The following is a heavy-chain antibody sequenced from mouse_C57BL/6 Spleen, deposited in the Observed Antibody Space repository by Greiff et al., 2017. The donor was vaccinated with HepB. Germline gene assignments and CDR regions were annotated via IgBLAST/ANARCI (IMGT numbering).Heavy chain of an antibody. J-gene: IGHJ4*01. CDR2: ISSGGSYT. V-gene: IGHV5-6*01. Sequence: EVKLMESGGDLVKPGGSLKLSCAASGFTFSSYGMSWVRQTPDKRLEWVATISSGGSYTYYPDSVKGRFTISRDNAKNTLYLQMSSLKSEDTAMYYCARQSYGMDYWGQGTSVTVSS. CDR3: ARQSYGMDY. CDR1: GFTFSSYG.